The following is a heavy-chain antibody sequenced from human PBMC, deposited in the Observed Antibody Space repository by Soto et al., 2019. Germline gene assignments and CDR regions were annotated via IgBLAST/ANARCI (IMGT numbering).Heavy chain of an antibody. CDR2: ISGSGGST. J-gene: IGHJ4*02. CDR1: GFTFSSYV. Sequence: EVQLLESGGGLVQPGGSLRLSCAASGFTFSSYVMSWVRQAPGKGLEWVSAISGSGGSTYYADSVKGRFTISRDNSKNTLYLQMNSLRAEDTAVYYCAKDYGAAGTFASDYWGQGTLVTVSS. V-gene: IGHV3-23*01. D-gene: IGHD6-13*01. CDR3: AKDYGAAGTFASDY.